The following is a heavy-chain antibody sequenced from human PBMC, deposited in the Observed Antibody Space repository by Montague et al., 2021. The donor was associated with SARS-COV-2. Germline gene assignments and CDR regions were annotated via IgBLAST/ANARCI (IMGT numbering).Heavy chain of an antibody. V-gene: IGHV2-5*02. CDR3: APLGFDSRSYYTPHNWFDP. CDR2: IYLDDDE. CDR1: GISLSTSGVG. Sequence: PALVKPTQTLTLTCTFSGISLSTSGVGVAWIRQPPGKALEWLALIYLDDDERYSPSMRSRLSITKDTSENQVVLRMTNMDPMDTATYYCAPLGFDSRSYYTPHNWFDPWGQGILVTVSS. D-gene: IGHD3-10*01. J-gene: IGHJ5*02.